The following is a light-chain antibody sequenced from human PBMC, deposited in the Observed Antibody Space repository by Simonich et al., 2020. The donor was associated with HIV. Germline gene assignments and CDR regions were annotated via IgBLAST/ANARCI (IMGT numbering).Light chain of an antibody. Sequence: DIQLTQSPSFLSTSVGDRVTITCRASQGISSYLAWYQQKPGKAPKLLIYKASSLESGVPSRFSGSGSGTDFTLTISSLQPEDFATYFCKQSRSTPFTFGPGTKVDIK. V-gene: IGKV1-39*01. CDR2: KAS. CDR3: KQSRSTPFT. J-gene: IGKJ3*01. CDR1: QGISSY.